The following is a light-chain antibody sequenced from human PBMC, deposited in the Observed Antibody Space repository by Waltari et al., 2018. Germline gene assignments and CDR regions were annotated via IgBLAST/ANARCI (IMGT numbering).Light chain of an antibody. V-gene: IGKV1-5*03. CDR1: QSISSW. J-gene: IGKJ1*01. Sequence: DIQMTQSPSTLSASVGDRVTITCRASQSISSWLAWYHQKPGKAPKLLIYKASSLESGVPSRFSGSGSGTEFTLTISSLQPDDFATYYCQQYNSYPWTFGQGTKVEIK. CDR2: KAS. CDR3: QQYNSYPWT.